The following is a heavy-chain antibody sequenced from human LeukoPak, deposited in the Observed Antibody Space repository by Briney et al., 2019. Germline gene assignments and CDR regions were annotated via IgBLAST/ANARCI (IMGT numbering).Heavy chain of an antibody. J-gene: IGHJ5*02. D-gene: IGHD6-13*01. CDR2: IYYSGST. V-gene: IGHV4-31*03. CDR1: GGSISSGGYY. CDR3: ARDAPGGEQQLVRWFDP. Sequence: SQTLSLTCTVSGGSISSGGYYSSWIRQHPRKSLEWIGCIYYSGSTYYNPSLKSRVTISVDTSKNQFSLKLSSVTAADTAVYYCARDAPGGEQQLVRWFDPWGQGTLVTVSS.